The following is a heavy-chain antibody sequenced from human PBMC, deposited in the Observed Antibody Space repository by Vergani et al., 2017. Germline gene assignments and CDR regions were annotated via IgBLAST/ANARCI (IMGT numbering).Heavy chain of an antibody. CDR2: INHSGST. D-gene: IGHD2-2*01. J-gene: IGHJ6*02. CDR3: ARGGGACSSTSCYYYYGKDV. V-gene: IGHV4-34*01. Sequence: QVQLQQWGAGLLKPSETLSLTCAVYGGSFSGYYWSWIRQPPGKGLEWIGEINHSGSTNYNPSLKSRVTISVDTSKNQFSLKLSSVTAADTAVYYCARGGGACSSTSCYYYYGKDVWGQGTTVTVSS. CDR1: GGSFSGYY.